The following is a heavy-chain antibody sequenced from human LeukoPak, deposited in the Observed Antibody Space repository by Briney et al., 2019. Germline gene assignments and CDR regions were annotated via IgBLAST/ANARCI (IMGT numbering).Heavy chain of an antibody. CDR1: GFTFDDYG. V-gene: IGHV3-20*04. CDR3: AREAPYCSGGSCYHSINWFDP. Sequence: GGSLRLSCAASGFTFDDYGMSWVRQAPGKGLEWVSGINWNGGSTGYADSVKGRFTISRDNAKNSLYLQMNSLRAEDTAVYYCAREAPYCSGGSCYHSINWFDPWGQGTLVTVSS. D-gene: IGHD2-15*01. CDR2: INWNGGST. J-gene: IGHJ5*02.